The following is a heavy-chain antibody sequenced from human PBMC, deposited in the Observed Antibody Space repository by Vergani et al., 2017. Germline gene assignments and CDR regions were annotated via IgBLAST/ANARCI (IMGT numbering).Heavy chain of an antibody. CDR1: GASIRSSNYY. CDR3: ARHSTVEWLVKLGWIDP. Sequence: QLQLQESGPGLVKPSATLSLTCSVSGASIRSSNYYCGWIRQPPGKGLEWIASIYYSGSTYYNPSLKSRVTISVDTSKNQFSLKLSSVTAADTAVYFCARHSTVEWLVKLGWIDPWGKGILVTVSS. J-gene: IGHJ5*02. D-gene: IGHD6-19*01. CDR2: IYYSGST. V-gene: IGHV4-39*01.